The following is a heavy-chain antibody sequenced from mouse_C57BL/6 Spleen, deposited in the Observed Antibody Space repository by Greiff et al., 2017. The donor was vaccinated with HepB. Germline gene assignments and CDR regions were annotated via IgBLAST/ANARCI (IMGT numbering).Heavy chain of an antibody. CDR2: IRSKSNNYAT. CDR1: GFSFNTYA. CDR3: VRQGGSHFDY. D-gene: IGHD3-1*01. Sequence: EVKLMESGGGLVQPKGSLKLSCAASGFSFNTYAMNWVRQAPGKGLEWVARIRSKSNNYATYYADSVKDRFTISRDDSESMLYLQMNNLKTEDTAMYYCVRQGGSHFDYWGQGTTLTVSS. V-gene: IGHV10-1*01. J-gene: IGHJ2*01.